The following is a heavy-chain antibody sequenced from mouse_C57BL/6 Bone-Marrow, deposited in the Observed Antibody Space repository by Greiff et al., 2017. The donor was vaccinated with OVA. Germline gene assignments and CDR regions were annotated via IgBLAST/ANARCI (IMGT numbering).Heavy chain of an antibody. J-gene: IGHJ1*03. CDR3: ARSGSTVNWYFDV. D-gene: IGHD1-1*01. CDR2: INPGSGGT. CDR1: GYAFTNYL. Sequence: VQLQQSGAELVRPGTSVKVSCKASGYAFTNYLIAWVKQRPGQGLEWIGVINPGSGGTNYNEKFKGKATLTADKSSSTAYMQLSSLTSEDSAVYFCARSGSTVNWYFDVWGTGTTVTVSS. V-gene: IGHV1-54*01.